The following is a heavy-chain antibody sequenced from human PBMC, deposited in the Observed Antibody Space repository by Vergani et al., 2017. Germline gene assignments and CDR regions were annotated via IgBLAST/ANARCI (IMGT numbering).Heavy chain of an antibody. CDR2: IYTSGST. J-gene: IGHJ2*01. Sequence: QVQLQESGPGLVKPSETLSLTCTVSGGSISSYYWSWIRQPAGKGLEWIGRIYTSGSTNYNPSLKSRVTMSVDTSKNQFSLKLGSVTAADTAVYYWARSALPALAAAGRRSYWYFDLWGRGTLVTVSS. D-gene: IGHD6-13*01. CDR3: ARSALPALAAAGRRSYWYFDL. V-gene: IGHV4-4*07. CDR1: GGSISSYY.